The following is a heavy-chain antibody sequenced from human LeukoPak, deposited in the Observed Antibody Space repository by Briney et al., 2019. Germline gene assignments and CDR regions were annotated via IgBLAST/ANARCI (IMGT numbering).Heavy chain of an antibody. CDR1: GGSISSYY. Sequence: SETLSLTCTVSGGSISSYYWNWIREPPGKGLGWIGYIYYSGSTNYNPSLKSRVTISVDTSKKQFSLKVSSVTAADTAVYYCARSRDAYNRDFDYWGQGTLVTVSS. CDR3: ARSRDAYNRDFDY. D-gene: IGHD5-24*01. CDR2: IYYSGST. V-gene: IGHV4-59*01. J-gene: IGHJ4*02.